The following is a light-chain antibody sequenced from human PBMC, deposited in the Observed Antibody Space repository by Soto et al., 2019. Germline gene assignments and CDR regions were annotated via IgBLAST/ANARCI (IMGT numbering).Light chain of an antibody. Sequence: LTQPASVSGSPEQSITISCTGTSSDVGGYNFVSWYQHHPGKAPKLVIYEVSKRPSGISNRFSGSKSGNTATLTISGLQVEDEADYYCNSYTITSARVFGTGTKVTVL. CDR2: EVS. J-gene: IGLJ1*01. V-gene: IGLV2-14*01. CDR1: SSDVGGYNF. CDR3: NSYTITSARV.